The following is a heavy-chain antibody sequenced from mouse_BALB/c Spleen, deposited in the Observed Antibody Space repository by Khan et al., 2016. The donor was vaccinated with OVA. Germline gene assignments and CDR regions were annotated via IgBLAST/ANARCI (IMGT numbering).Heavy chain of an antibody. Sequence: EVQLQESGPGLVKPSQSLSLTCTVTGYSITSDYAWNWIRQFSGNKLEWMAYISYSGSTSYHPSLKSRISITRDTSKNQFFLQLNSLTTEDTATXYCARRYYYGHWYFDVWGAGTTVTVSS. D-gene: IGHD1-1*01. CDR2: ISYSGST. CDR1: GYSITSDYA. V-gene: IGHV3-2*02. CDR3: ARRYYYGHWYFDV. J-gene: IGHJ1*01.